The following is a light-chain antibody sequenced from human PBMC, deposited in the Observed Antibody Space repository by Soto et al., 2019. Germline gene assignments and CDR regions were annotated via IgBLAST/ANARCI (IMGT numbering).Light chain of an antibody. CDR2: EVV. J-gene: IGLJ1*01. CDR1: KNDIGVYDF. Sequence: QSALTQPPSASGSPGQSVTISCTGTKNDIGVYDFVSWYQHHPGKAPRLIIYEVVQRPSGDPDRFSGSKSGNTASLTVSGLQASDDADYFCKSYAGSNTYVVGRGTKVTV. V-gene: IGLV2-8*01. CDR3: KSYAGSNTYV.